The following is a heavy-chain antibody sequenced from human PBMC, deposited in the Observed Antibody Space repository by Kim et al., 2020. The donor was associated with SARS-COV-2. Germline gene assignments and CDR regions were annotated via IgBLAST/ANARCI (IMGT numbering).Heavy chain of an antibody. CDR1: GDGVSSNSAA. Sequence: SQTLSLTCAISGDGVSSNSAAWSWMRQSPSRGLEWLGRTYYRSKWYNDYAVSVKTRITINPDTSKNQCSLQLNSVTPEDTAVYYCAREGTYGSGENWFDPWGQGTLVIVSS. CDR2: TYYRSKWYN. D-gene: IGHD3-10*01. V-gene: IGHV6-1*01. CDR3: AREGTYGSGENWFDP. J-gene: IGHJ5*02.